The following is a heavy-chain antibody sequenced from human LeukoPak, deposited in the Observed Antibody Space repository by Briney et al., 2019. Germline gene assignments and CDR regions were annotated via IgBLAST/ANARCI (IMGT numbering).Heavy chain of an antibody. Sequence: ASVKVSCKASGGTFSSYAISWVRQAPGQGLEWMGGIIPIFGTANYAQKFQGRVTITADESTSTAYMELSSLRSEDTAVYYCAKGGDDVYWYFDLWGRGTLVTVSS. V-gene: IGHV1-69*13. J-gene: IGHJ2*01. CDR2: IIPIFGTA. CDR3: AKGGDDVYWYFDL. D-gene: IGHD1-1*01. CDR1: GGTFSSYA.